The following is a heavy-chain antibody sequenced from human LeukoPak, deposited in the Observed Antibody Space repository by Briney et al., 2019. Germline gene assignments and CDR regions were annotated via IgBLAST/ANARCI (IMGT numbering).Heavy chain of an antibody. J-gene: IGHJ4*02. V-gene: IGHV1-24*01. CDR1: GYTLTELS. D-gene: IGHD6-13*01. CDR3: ATGRSSWYGREYYFDY. CDR2: FDPEDGET. Sequence: ASVKVSCKVSGYTLTELSMHWVRQAPGKGLEWMGGFDPEDGETIYAQKFQGRVTVTEDTSTDTAYMELSSLRSEDTAVYYCATGRSSWYGREYYFDYWGQGTLVTVSS.